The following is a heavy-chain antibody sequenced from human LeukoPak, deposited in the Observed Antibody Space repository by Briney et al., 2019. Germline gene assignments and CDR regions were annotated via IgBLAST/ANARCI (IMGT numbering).Heavy chain of an antibody. D-gene: IGHD6-19*01. CDR2: INHSGST. CDR3: ARPPYSSGLGGNWFDP. CDR1: GGSISSSNW. Sequence: SGTLSLTCAVSGGSISSSNWWSWIRQPPGKGLEWIGEINHSGSTNYNPSLKSRVTISIDTSKNQFSLKLSSVTAADTAVYYCARPPYSSGLGGNWFDPWGQGTLVTVSS. J-gene: IGHJ5*02. V-gene: IGHV4-4*02.